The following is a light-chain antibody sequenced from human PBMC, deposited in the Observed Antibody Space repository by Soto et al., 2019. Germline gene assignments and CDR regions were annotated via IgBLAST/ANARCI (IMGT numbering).Light chain of an antibody. CDR3: QQYGSSPYS. CDR2: GAS. Sequence: EIVLTQSPGTLSLSPGERATLSCRASQSVSSSYLAWYQQKPGQAPRLLIYGASSRATGIPDKFSGSGSETDFTLTISSLETEDFTVYYCQQYGSSPYSFGQGTKLEIK. V-gene: IGKV3-20*01. CDR1: QSVSSSY. J-gene: IGKJ2*03.